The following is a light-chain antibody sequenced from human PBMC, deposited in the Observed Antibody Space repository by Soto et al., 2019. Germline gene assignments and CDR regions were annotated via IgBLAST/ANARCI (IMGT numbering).Light chain of an antibody. CDR2: KAS. CDR1: QSISSW. Sequence: DIQMTQSPSTLSASVGDRVTITCRASQSISSWLAWYQQKPGKAPKLLIYKASSIESGIPSRFSGSGSETEFTLTIISLQHDDFTTYYFEQYNSYRFTFDHQTKLAIK. J-gene: IGKJ2*01. CDR3: EQYNSYRFT. V-gene: IGKV1-5*03.